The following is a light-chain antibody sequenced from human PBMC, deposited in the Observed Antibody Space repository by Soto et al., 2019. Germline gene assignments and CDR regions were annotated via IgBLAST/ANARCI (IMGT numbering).Light chain of an antibody. CDR3: QQYGSLRM. Sequence: DIQMTQSPSTLSASVGDRVTITCRASQSINNWLAWYQQKPGKAPKLLMYDASTLEIGVPSRFSGSGSGTEVTLTISSLQPDDFATYYCQQYGSLRMFGQGTKVEVK. J-gene: IGKJ1*01. CDR2: DAS. V-gene: IGKV1-5*01. CDR1: QSINNW.